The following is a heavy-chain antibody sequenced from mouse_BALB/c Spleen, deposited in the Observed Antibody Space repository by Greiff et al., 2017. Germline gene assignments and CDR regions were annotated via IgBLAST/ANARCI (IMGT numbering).Heavy chain of an antibody. Sequence: EVQRVESGGGLVQPGGSRKLSCAASGFTFSSFGMHWVRQAPEKGLEWVAYISSGSSTIYYADTVKGRFTISRDNPKNTLFLQMTSLRSEDTAMYYCARSPVYYGSSYGDYWGQGTTLTVSS. CDR2: ISSGSSTI. CDR3: ARSPVYYGSSYGDY. CDR1: GFTFSSFG. V-gene: IGHV5-17*02. D-gene: IGHD1-1*01. J-gene: IGHJ2*01.